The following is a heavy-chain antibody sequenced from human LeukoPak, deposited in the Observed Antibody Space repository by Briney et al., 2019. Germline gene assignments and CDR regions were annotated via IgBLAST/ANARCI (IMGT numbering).Heavy chain of an antibody. V-gene: IGHV3-30*02. Sequence: GGSLRLSRAASGFTFSNYGIHWVRQAPGKGLEWVAFIRYDGSDKYYAGSVKGRFTTSRDNFKNTLYLQMNSLTAEDTAVYYCAKDRQLSRSSPYYYYMDVWGKGTTVTVSS. D-gene: IGHD6-6*01. CDR1: GFTFSNYG. CDR2: IRYDGSDK. CDR3: AKDRQLSRSSPYYYYMDV. J-gene: IGHJ6*03.